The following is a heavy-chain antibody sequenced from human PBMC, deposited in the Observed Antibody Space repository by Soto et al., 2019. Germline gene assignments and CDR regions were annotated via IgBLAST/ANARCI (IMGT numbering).Heavy chain of an antibody. V-gene: IGHV1-8*01. Sequence: ASVKASCKASGYTFTSYDINWVRQASGQGLEWMGWMNPNSGNTGYAQKFKGIVTMTRNTSISTAYMELSSLRSEDTAVYYCAREVAAISGMDVSCQAATVPVSS. D-gene: IGHD2-2*01. J-gene: IGHJ6*02. CDR3: AREVAAISGMDV. CDR2: MNPNSGNT. CDR1: GYTFTSYD.